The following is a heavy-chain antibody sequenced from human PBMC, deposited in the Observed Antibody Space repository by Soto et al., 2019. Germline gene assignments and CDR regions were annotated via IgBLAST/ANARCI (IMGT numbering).Heavy chain of an antibody. D-gene: IGHD3-22*01. Sequence: EVQLLESGGGLVQPGGSLRLSCAASGFTFSNYSMSWVRQAPGKGLEWVSGMNSGGRSYYADSVKGRFTISRDTSKNMLYPQMNSLRADDPAVFYCAKALQYSSPRDYFYYGMDVWGQGTTVTVSS. V-gene: IGHV3-23*01. CDR1: GFTFSNYS. CDR3: AKALQYSSPRDYFYYGMDV. CDR2: MNSGGRS. J-gene: IGHJ6*02.